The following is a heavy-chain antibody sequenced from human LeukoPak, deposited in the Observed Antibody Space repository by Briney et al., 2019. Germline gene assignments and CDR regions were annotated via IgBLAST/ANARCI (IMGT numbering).Heavy chain of an antibody. Sequence: PGGSLRLSCVASGFTFSSYSMNWVRQAPGKGLEWVSSISSSSAYIYYADSVKGRFTISRDNAKNSLYLQMNSLRAEDTAVYYCARAGCCSGGSCYRFDYWGQGTLVTVSS. V-gene: IGHV3-21*01. D-gene: IGHD2-15*01. CDR2: ISSSSAYI. J-gene: IGHJ4*02. CDR1: GFTFSSYS. CDR3: ARAGCCSGGSCYRFDY.